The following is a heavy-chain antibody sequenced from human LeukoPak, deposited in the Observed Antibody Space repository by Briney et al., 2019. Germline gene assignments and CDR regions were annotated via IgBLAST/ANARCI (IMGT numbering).Heavy chain of an antibody. V-gene: IGHV6-1*01. Sequence: SQTLALTCAISGDSVSSNSAAWNWIRQSPSRGLEWLGRTYYRSKWYNDYAVSVKSRITINPDTSKNQFSLQLNSVTPEDTAVYYCVRHSGIHDVFDIWGQGTMVTVSS. J-gene: IGHJ3*02. D-gene: IGHD1-14*01. CDR1: GDSVSSNSAA. CDR3: VRHSGIHDVFDI. CDR2: TYYRSKWYN.